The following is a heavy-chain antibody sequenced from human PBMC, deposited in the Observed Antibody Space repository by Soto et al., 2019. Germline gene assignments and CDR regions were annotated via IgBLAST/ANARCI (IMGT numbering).Heavy chain of an antibody. Sequence: GESLKISCQASGYSFTTYWISWVRQMPGKGLECMGRIDPTDSYTDYGPSFEGHVTMSVDTSARTAYMELSSLRSEDTAVYYCAREGRYGDYSDYWGQGTLVTVSS. V-gene: IGHV5-10-1*01. D-gene: IGHD4-17*01. CDR1: GYSFTTYW. CDR2: IDPTDSYT. J-gene: IGHJ4*02. CDR3: AREGRYGDYSDY.